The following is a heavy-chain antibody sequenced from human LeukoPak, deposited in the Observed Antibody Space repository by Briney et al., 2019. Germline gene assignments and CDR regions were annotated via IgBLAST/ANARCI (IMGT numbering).Heavy chain of an antibody. D-gene: IGHD5-24*01. Sequence: GGSLRLSCAASGFTFSKYWMHWVRQVPGEGLVWVSRIKTDGSTPNYADSVKGRFTISRDNAKNTLYLQMNGLRAEDTAVYYCARPSDRDGLQFFFESWGQRTLVTVSS. CDR1: GFTFSKYW. CDR2: IKTDGSTP. J-gene: IGHJ4*02. CDR3: ARPSDRDGLQFFFES. V-gene: IGHV3-74*01.